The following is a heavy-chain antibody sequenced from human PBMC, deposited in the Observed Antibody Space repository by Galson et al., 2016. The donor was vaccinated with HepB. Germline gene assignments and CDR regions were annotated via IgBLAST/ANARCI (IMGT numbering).Heavy chain of an antibody. Sequence: SLRLSCAASGFTFENYAMHWVRQAPGKGLEWVSGISWNSDNIGYAESVKGRFTISRDNAKNSLYLQMNSLRPADTAFYYCAREGRTGTSSYMDYWGQGTLVTVSS. D-gene: IGHD2-2*01. CDR2: ISWNSDNI. V-gene: IGHV3-9*01. CDR1: GFTFENYA. J-gene: IGHJ4*02. CDR3: AREGRTGTSSYMDY.